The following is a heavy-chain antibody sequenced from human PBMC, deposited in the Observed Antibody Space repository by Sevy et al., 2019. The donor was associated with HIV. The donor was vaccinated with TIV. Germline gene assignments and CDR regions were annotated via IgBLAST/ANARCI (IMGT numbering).Heavy chain of an antibody. CDR3: AREGIAARRFDY. D-gene: IGHD6-6*01. CDR2: IIPSFGTA. V-gene: IGHV1-69*13. CDR1: GGTFSSYA. J-gene: IGHJ4*02. Sequence: ASVKVSCKASGGTFSSYAISWVRQAPGQGLEWMGGIIPSFGTANYAQKFQGRVTITADESTSTAYMELSSLRSEDTAVYYCAREGIAARRFDYWGQGTLVTVSS.